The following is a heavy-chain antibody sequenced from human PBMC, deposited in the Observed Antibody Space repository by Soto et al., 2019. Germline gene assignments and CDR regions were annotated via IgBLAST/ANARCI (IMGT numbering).Heavy chain of an antibody. J-gene: IGHJ4*02. D-gene: IGHD3-10*01. CDR2: ISSSSYT. Sequence: PGGSLRLSCAASGFTFSDYYMSWIRQAPGKGLEWVSYISSSSYTNYADAVKGRFTISRDNAKNSLYLQMNSLRAEDTAVYYCARAQSYYYGSGSLYYFDYWGQGTLVTVSS. V-gene: IGHV3-11*06. CDR1: GFTFSDYY. CDR3: ARAQSYYYGSGSLYYFDY.